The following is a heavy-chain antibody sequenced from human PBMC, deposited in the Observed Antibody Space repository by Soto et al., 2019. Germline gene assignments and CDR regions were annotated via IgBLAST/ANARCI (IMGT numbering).Heavy chain of an antibody. Sequence: SETLSLTCTFSCGSIISGDYYWSWIRQPPGKGLEWIGYIYYSGSTYYNPSLKSRVTISVDTSKNQFSLKLSSVTAADTAFYYCASFDTVASGDYWGQGTLVTVSS. CDR1: CGSIISGDYY. V-gene: IGHV4-30-4*01. D-gene: IGHD3-10*01. J-gene: IGHJ4*02. CDR3: ASFDTVASGDY. CDR2: IYYSGST.